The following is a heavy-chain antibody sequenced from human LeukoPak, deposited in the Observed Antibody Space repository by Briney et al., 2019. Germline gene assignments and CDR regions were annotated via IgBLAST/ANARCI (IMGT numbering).Heavy chain of an antibody. J-gene: IGHJ3*02. CDR1: GGSISSYY. CDR2: IYTSGST. V-gene: IGHV4-4*07. D-gene: IGHD3-22*01. CDR3: ARDLGWTSYYYDSSGYLGNDAFDI. Sequence: SETLSLTCTVSGGSISSYYWSWIRQPAGKGLEWIGRIYTSGSTNYNPSLKSRVTMSVDTSKNQFSLKLSSVTAADTAVYYCARDLGWTSYYYDSSGYLGNDAFDIWGQGTMVTVSS.